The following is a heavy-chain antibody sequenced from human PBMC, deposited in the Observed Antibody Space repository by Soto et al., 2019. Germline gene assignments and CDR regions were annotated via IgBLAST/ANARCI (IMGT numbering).Heavy chain of an antibody. V-gene: IGHV1-69*01. CDR1: GGTFSDLA. J-gene: IGHJ4*02. CDR3: ASERVAEMATGGYFDN. Sequence: QVHLVQSGAEVKKPGSSVKVSCKTSGGTFSDLAFSWVLQAPRQGLEWVGGIILLFGTPNYAREFQGRVSISADESSNTVYMELRSLRSEDTTVYYCASERVAEMATGGYFDNWCQGTLVTVSS. D-gene: IGHD5-12*01. CDR2: IILLFGTP.